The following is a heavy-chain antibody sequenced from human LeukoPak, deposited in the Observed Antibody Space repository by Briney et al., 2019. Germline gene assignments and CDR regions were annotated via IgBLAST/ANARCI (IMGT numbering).Heavy chain of an antibody. CDR3: ARWGRPNFDY. D-gene: IGHD7-27*01. CDR2: ISDSGST. V-gene: IGHV4-59*01. CDR1: GGSIRGYS. J-gene: IGHJ4*02. Sequence: KPSETLSLTCTVSGGSIRGYSWSWLRQPPGKGLEWLGYISDSGSTSYYPSLKTRIIISLDTSKNQFSLKLSSATAADTAVYYCARWGRPNFDYWGQGTLVTVSS.